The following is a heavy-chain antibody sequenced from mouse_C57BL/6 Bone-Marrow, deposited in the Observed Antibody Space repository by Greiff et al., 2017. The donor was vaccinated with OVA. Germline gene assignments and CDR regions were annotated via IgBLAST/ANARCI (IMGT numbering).Heavy chain of an antibody. V-gene: IGHV1-4*01. CDR2: INPSSGYT. CDR1: GYTFTSYT. CDR3: ARFHYSNYFDY. D-gene: IGHD2-5*01. J-gene: IGHJ2*01. Sequence: VKLMESGAELARPGASVKMSCKASGYTFTSYTMHWVKQRPGQGLEWIGYINPSSGYTKYNQKFKDKATLTADKSSSTAYMQLSSLTSEDSAVYYCARFHYSNYFDYWGQGTTLTVSS.